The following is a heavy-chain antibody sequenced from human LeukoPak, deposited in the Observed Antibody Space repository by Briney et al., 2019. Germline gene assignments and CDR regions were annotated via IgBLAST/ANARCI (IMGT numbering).Heavy chain of an antibody. V-gene: IGHV1-24*01. J-gene: IGHJ3*02. CDR1: GYIFTELS. CDR2: FNPEDGET. D-gene: IGHD4-17*01. Sequence: ASVKVSCKVSGYIFTELSMHWVRQAPGKGLEWMGGFNPEDGETFYAQKFQGRVTMTEDTSTDTAYMELSSLRSEDTAVYYCARPYDYGDSHAFDIWGQGTMVTVSS. CDR3: ARPYDYGDSHAFDI.